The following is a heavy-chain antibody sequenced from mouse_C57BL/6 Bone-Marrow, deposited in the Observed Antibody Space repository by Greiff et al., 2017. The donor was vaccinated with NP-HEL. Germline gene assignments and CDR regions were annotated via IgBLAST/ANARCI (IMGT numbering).Heavy chain of an antibody. D-gene: IGHD1-1*01. CDR3: TTFITTVGYAMDY. Sequence: DVKLVESGAELVRPGASVKLSCTASGFNIKDDYMHWVKQRPEQGLEWIGWIDPENGDTEYASKFQGKATITADTSSNTAYLQLSSLTSEDTAVYYCTTFITTVGYAMDYWGQGTSVTVSS. CDR1: GFNIKDDY. CDR2: IDPENGDT. V-gene: IGHV14-4*01. J-gene: IGHJ4*01.